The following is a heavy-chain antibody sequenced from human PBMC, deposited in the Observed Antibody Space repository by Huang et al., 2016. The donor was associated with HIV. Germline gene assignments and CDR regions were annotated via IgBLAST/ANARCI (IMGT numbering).Heavy chain of an antibody. Sequence: VQLVQSGAEVKKPGESLKISCKGSGYSFRSYWIVWVRQMPGKGLEWMGSIFTDDSDTTYSTSCEGQVTMSADKSIGTAYLQWSSLKASDTAMYYCARRFSSSSGYFDYWGQGSLVTVSS. CDR2: IFTDDSDT. CDR3: ARRFSSSSGYFDY. J-gene: IGHJ4*02. CDR1: GYSFRSYW. V-gene: IGHV5-51*01. D-gene: IGHD6-6*01.